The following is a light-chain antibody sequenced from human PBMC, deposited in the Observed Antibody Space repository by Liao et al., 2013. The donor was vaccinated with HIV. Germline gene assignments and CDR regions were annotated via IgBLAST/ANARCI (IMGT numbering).Light chain of an antibody. Sequence: SYELTQPPSVSVSPGQTASITCSGDKLDNKYTCWYQQKSGQSPVLVIYQDNKRPSGIPERFSGSSSGTKVTLTISGVLAEDEADYYCQSALGVFGGGTKLTVL. CDR2: QDN. CDR3: QSALGV. J-gene: IGLJ3*02. V-gene: IGLV3-1*01. CDR1: KLDNKY.